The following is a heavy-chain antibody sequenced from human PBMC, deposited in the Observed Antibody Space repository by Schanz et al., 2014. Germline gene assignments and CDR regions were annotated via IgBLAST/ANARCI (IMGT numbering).Heavy chain of an antibody. J-gene: IGHJ4*02. CDR2: MNPNSGNT. D-gene: IGHD3-16*01. CDR3: TKGRTFGR. V-gene: IGHV1-8*01. CDR1: GYSLNELS. Sequence: QVQLVQSGAEVKKPGASVKVSCKVSGYSLNELSMHWVRQAPGRGLEWMGWMNPNSGNTGYAQKFQGRVTMTRNTSITTAYLELSSLRSGDTAVYYCTKGRTFGRWGQGTLVTVSS.